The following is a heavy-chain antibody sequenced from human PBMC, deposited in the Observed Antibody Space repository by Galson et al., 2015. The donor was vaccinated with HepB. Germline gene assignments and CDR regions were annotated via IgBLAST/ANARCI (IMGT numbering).Heavy chain of an antibody. CDR3: ATGWGCTTTGCSGVAFDL. CDR1: GYTFTGYY. V-gene: IGHV1-2*02. J-gene: IGHJ3*01. Sequence: SVKVSCKASGYTFTGYYMHLVRQAPGQGLEYMGWINPKTGGTKYEQKFQGRIIMTRDTSISTAYMELSSLRSDDTAVYHCATGWGCTTTGCSGVAFDLWGQGTMVTVSS. D-gene: IGHD2-2*01. CDR2: INPKTGGT.